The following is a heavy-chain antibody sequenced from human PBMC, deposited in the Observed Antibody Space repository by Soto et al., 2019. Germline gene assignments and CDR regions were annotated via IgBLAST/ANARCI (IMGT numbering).Heavy chain of an antibody. V-gene: IGHV3-15*07. J-gene: IGHJ4*02. CDR1: GFIFTNAW. D-gene: IGHD4-17*01. CDR2: IKGKTDGGTT. CDR3: ATSGTMVYGDSTRPHFDY. Sequence: EVQLVESGGGLAKPGGSLRLSCAVSGFIFTNAWMNWVRQTPGKGLEWVGRIKGKTDGGTTDYADLVKGRFTISGDASKNTVFLQMTSLDTEDTPVYYCATSGTMVYGDSTRPHFDYWGQGTLVTLSS.